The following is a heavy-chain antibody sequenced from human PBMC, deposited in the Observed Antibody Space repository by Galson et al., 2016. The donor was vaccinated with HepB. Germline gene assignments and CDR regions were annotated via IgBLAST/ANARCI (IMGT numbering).Heavy chain of an antibody. CDR1: SGSISTYY. D-gene: IGHD5-12*01. CDR3: AREYSAFEY. CDR2: IHYSGAT. J-gene: IGHJ4*02. V-gene: IGHV4-59*01. Sequence: SETLSLTCGDSSGSISTYYWHWIRQAPGKGLEWIGFIHYSGATYYNPSLMSRVTMSVDTSKNQFSLRLASVTTADTAVYYCAREYSAFEYWGPGIMVTVSS.